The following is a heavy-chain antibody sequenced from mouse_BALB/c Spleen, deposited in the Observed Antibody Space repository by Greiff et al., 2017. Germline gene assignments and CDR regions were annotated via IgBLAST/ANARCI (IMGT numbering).Heavy chain of an antibody. V-gene: IGHV5-12-1*01. CDR2: ISSGGGST. Sequence: EVMLVESGGGLVKPGGSLKLSCAASGFAFSSYDMSWVRQTPEKRLEWVAYISSGGGSTYYPDTVKGRFTISRDNAKNTLYLQMSSLKSEDTAMYYCARHEGGGNYPFDYWGQGTTLTVSS. CDR3: ARHEGGGNYPFDY. CDR1: GFAFSSYD. D-gene: IGHD2-1*01. J-gene: IGHJ2*01.